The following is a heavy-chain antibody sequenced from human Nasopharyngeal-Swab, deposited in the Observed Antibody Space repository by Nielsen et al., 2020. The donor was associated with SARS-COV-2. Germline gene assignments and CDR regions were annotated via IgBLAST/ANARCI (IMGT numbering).Heavy chain of an antibody. CDR3: ARESVSITTYIDH. Sequence: GESLKISCEASGFTFGSYTMNWVRQAPGKGLEWVSFISSSGSIAYYADSVKGRFTISRDNARNSLYLQINSLRAEDTAMYYCARESVSITTYIDHWGQGTLVTVSS. V-gene: IGHV3-48*04. CDR2: ISSSGSIA. D-gene: IGHD4-11*01. J-gene: IGHJ4*02. CDR1: GFTFGSYT.